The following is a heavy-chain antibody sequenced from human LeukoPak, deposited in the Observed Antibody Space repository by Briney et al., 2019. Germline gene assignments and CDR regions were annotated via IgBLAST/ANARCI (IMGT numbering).Heavy chain of an antibody. CDR3: ARALPHRRLMDTTMEQHWFDP. D-gene: IGHD5-18*01. CDR1: GYIFTSYF. CDR2: INPSGGST. V-gene: IGHV1-46*01. Sequence: ASVKVSCKASGYIFTSYFMHWVRQAPGQGLEWMGLINPSGGSTRYAQKFQGRVTMTRDMSTSTVYMELSSLRSEDTAVYYCARALPHRRLMDTTMEQHWFDPWGQGTLVTVFS. J-gene: IGHJ5*02.